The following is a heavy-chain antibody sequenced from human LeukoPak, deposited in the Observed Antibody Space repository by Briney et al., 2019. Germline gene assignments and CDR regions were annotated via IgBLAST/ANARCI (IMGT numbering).Heavy chain of an antibody. D-gene: IGHD2-21*02. CDR3: ATGGFYCGGDCYPAEYFQH. J-gene: IGHJ1*01. CDR2: IYTSGST. Sequence: SETLSLTCTVSGDSVSSYYWSWIRQPAGKGLEWIGRIYTSGSTNYNPSLKSRVTMSVDTSKNQFSLKLSSVTAADTAVYYCATGGFYCGGDCYPAEYFQHWGQGTLVTVSS. V-gene: IGHV4-4*07. CDR1: GDSVSSYY.